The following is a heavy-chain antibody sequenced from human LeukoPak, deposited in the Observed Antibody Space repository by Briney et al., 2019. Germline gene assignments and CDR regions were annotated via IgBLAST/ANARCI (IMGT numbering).Heavy chain of an antibody. V-gene: IGHV3-53*01. Sequence: GGSLRLSCAASGFTVSRNYMNWVRQAPGKGLEWVSVLYRGGSTYYADSVEGRFTISRDNSKSTLSLQMNSLRADDTAVYYCARGFANGDYTLDYWGQGTLVTVSS. CDR1: GFTVSRNY. CDR2: LYRGGST. D-gene: IGHD4-17*01. CDR3: ARGFANGDYTLDY. J-gene: IGHJ4*02.